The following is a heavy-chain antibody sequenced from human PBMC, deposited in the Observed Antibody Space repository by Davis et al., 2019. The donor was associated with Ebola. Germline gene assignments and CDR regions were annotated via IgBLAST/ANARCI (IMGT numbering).Heavy chain of an antibody. J-gene: IGHJ4*02. CDR2: VRSHGSDD. CDR1: GITFSSYG. V-gene: IGHV3-30*02. CDR3: ARDSDDYSFDY. D-gene: IGHD4-11*01. Sequence: GESLKISCAASGITFSSYGMSWVRQAPGRGLEWVAFVRSHGSDDHYADSVKGRFTISRDNSKNTLYLQMNSLRPEDTAVYYCARDSDDYSFDYWGQGTLVTVSS.